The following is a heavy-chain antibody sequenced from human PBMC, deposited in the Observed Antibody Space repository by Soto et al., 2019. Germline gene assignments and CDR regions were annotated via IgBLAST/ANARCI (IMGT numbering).Heavy chain of an antibody. D-gene: IGHD3-9*01. CDR1: GGSISSGGYY. V-gene: IGHV4-31*03. Sequence: SETLSLTCTVSGGSISSGGYYWSWIRQHPGKGLEWIGYIYYSGSTYYNPSLKSRVTISVDTSKNQFSLKLMSLSAADTAVYYCGRLEGLATISYYFDYWGQGALVTVS. J-gene: IGHJ4*02. CDR3: GRLEGLATISYYFDY. CDR2: IYYSGST.